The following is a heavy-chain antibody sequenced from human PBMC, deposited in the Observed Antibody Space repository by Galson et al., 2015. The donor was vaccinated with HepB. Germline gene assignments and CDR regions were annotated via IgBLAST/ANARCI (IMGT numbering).Heavy chain of an antibody. V-gene: IGHV1-69*04. CDR3: ARFHMASGAFDI. Sequence: SVKVSCKASGGTFSSYAISWVRQAPGQGLEWMGRIIPILGIANYAQKFQGRVTITADKSTSTAYMELSSLRSEDTAVYYCARFHMASGAFDIWGQGTMVTVSS. CDR1: GGTFSSYA. D-gene: IGHD1-26*01. CDR2: IIPILGIA. J-gene: IGHJ3*02.